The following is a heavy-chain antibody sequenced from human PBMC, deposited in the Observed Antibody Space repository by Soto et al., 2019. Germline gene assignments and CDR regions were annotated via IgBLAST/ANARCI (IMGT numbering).Heavy chain of an antibody. CDR2: MSGDGKTI. CDR1: GFTFSNYF. D-gene: IGHD1-1*01. Sequence: LRLSCAASGFTFSNYFMHWVRQVPGEGLVWVSRMSGDGKTISYADSVKGRFTISRDNAKNTLYLQMNSLRVEDTAVYYCARTYVPGIAGFDPWGQGTLVTVSS. V-gene: IGHV3-74*01. J-gene: IGHJ5*02. CDR3: ARTYVPGIAGFDP.